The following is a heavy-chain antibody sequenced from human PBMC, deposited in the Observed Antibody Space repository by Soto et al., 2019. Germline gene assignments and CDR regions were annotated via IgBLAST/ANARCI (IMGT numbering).Heavy chain of an antibody. CDR3: ARSPMDIVVVPAAIGAFDI. CDR1: GYTFTGYY. V-gene: IGHV1-2*04. Sequence: ASVKVSCKASGYTFTGYYMHWVRQAPGQGLEWMGWINPNSGGTNYAQKFQGWVTMTRDTSISTAYMELSRLRSDDTAVYYCARSPMDIVVVPAAIGAFDIWGQGTMVTVSS. CDR2: INPNSGGT. D-gene: IGHD2-2*02. J-gene: IGHJ3*02.